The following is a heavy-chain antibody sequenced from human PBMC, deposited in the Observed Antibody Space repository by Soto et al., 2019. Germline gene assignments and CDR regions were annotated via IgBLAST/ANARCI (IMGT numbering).Heavy chain of an antibody. D-gene: IGHD6-6*01. Sequence: EVQLVESGGGLVQPGGSLRLSCAASGFTVSSNYMSWVRQAPGKGLEWVSVIYSGGSTFYADSVKGRFTSSRDNSKNTVYLQMNSRGAEDAGVYYWAREIGRGAAQTNYIEVWGKGTTVTVS. CDR2: IYSGGST. J-gene: IGHJ6*03. V-gene: IGHV3-66*01. CDR1: GFTVSSNY. CDR3: AREIGRGAAQTNYIEV.